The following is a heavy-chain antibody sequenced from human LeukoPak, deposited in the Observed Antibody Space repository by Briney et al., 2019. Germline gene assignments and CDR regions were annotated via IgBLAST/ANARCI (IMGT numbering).Heavy chain of an antibody. V-gene: IGHV3-30*01. J-gene: IGHJ4*02. D-gene: IGHD3-3*01. CDR2: LSYDGSIK. Sequence: GRSLRLSCAASGFTFSNFAMHWVRQAPGKGLGWVAVLSYDGSIKYYADSVKGRFTISRDNSKNTLYLQMNSLRAEDTAVYYCARDPQYYDFWSGYYAYWGQGTLVTVSS. CDR1: GFTFSNFA. CDR3: ARDPQYYDFWSGYYAY.